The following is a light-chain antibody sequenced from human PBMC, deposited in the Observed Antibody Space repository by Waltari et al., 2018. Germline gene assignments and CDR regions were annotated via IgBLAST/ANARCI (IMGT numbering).Light chain of an antibody. V-gene: IGLV2-23*02. Sequence: QSALTQPASVSGSPGQSITISCTGRNSNVGGNNYVSWYQQHPGKAPKLMIYDVSQRPSGVSDRFSGSKSGNTASLTISGLQAEDDADYYCCSYAGRSVVFGGGTKLTVL. CDR3: CSYAGRSVV. CDR2: DVS. J-gene: IGLJ2*01. CDR1: NSNVGGNNY.